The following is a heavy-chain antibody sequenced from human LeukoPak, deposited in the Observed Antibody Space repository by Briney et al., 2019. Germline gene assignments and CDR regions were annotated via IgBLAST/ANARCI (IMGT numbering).Heavy chain of an antibody. CDR2: ISGSGGST. J-gene: IGHJ4*02. CDR3: AKGGYYYDSSGYYADY. D-gene: IGHD3-22*01. Sequence: GGSLRPSCAASGFTFSSYAMSWVRQAPGKGLEWVSAISGSGGSTYYADSVKGRFTISRDNSKNTLYLQMNSLRAEDTAVYHCAKGGYYYDSSGYYADYWGQGTLVTVSS. V-gene: IGHV3-23*01. CDR1: GFTFSSYA.